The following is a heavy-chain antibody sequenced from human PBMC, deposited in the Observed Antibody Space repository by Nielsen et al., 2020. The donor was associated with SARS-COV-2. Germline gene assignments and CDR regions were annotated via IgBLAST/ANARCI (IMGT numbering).Heavy chain of an antibody. Sequence: SSGTYSWSWVRQAPGKGLEWVGFIRSKAYGGTTEYAASVKGRFTISRDDSKSIAYLQMNSLKTEDTAVYYCTRDHFWSGYYGYWGQGTLVTVSS. J-gene: IGHJ4*02. CDR2: IRSKAYGGTT. CDR3: TRDHFWSGYYGY. V-gene: IGHV3-49*04. CDR1: SSGTYS. D-gene: IGHD3-3*02.